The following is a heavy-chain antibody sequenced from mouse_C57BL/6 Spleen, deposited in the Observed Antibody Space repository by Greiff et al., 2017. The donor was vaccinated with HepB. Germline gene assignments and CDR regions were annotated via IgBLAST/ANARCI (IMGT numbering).Heavy chain of an antibody. J-gene: IGHJ1*03. CDR2: ISSGGDYI. CDR1: GFTFSSYA. V-gene: IGHV5-9-1*02. D-gene: IGHD2-4*01. Sequence: EVKLVESGEGLVKPGGSLKLSCAASGFTFSSYAMSWVRQTPEKRLEWVAYISSGGDYIYYADTVKGRFTISRDNARNTLYLQMSSLKSEDTAMYYLTRGYDYDHWYFDVWGTGTTVTVSS. CDR3: TRGYDYDHWYFDV.